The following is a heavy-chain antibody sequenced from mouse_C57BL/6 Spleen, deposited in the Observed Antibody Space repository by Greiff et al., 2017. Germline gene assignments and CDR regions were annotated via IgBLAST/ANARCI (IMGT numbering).Heavy chain of an antibody. J-gene: IGHJ1*03. Sequence: QVQLQQSGPELVKPGASVKISCKASGYAFSSSWMNWVKQRPGKGLEWIGRIYPGDGDTNYNGKFKGKATLTADKSSSTAYMQLSSLTSEDSAVYFCARKYYGRSLGYWYFDVWGTGTTVTVSS. CDR1: GYAFSSSW. V-gene: IGHV1-82*01. CDR2: IYPGDGDT. CDR3: ARKYYGRSLGYWYFDV. D-gene: IGHD1-1*01.